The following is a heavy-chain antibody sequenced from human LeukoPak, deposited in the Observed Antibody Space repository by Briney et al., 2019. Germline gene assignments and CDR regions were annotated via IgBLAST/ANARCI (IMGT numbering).Heavy chain of an antibody. V-gene: IGHV3-48*03. CDR1: GFIFSSYE. CDR2: ISGSGNTV. D-gene: IGHD3-22*01. J-gene: IGHJ3*01. Sequence: GGSLRLSCAASGFIFSSYEMNWVRQAPGKGLEWISYISGSGNTVYYTDSVKGRFTISRDNADNSLHLQMNSLRSEDTAVYYCAREEFSVVVVNLLDDAFDLWGKGTVVTVSS. CDR3: AREEFSVVVVNLLDDAFDL.